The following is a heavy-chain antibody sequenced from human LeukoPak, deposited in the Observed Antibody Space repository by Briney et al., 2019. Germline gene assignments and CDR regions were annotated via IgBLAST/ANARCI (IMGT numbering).Heavy chain of an antibody. Sequence: GGSLRLSCAASGFTFSSYGMHWVRQAPGKGLEWVAFIRYDGSNKYYADSVKGRFTISRDNSKNTLYLQMNSLRAEDTAVYYCATRRESYSRGFDYWGQGTLVTVSS. CDR2: IRYDGSNK. V-gene: IGHV3-30*02. D-gene: IGHD1-26*01. CDR1: GFTFSSYG. J-gene: IGHJ4*02. CDR3: ATRRESYSRGFDY.